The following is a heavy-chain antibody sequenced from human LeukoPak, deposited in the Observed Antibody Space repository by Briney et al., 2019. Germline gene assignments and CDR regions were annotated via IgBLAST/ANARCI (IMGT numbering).Heavy chain of an antibody. CDR2: ITGSGDDT. J-gene: IGHJ4*02. D-gene: IGHD3/OR15-3a*01. V-gene: IGHV3-23*01. CDR1: GFTFNNYA. Sequence: GGSLRLSCAASGFTFNNYAMSWVRQAPGKGLEWVSAITGSGDDTYHADSVKGRFTISRDNSKNTLYLQMNSLRAEDTAVYYCAKGSRTSRPYYFDFWGQEVLVTVSS. CDR3: AKGSRTSRPYYFDF.